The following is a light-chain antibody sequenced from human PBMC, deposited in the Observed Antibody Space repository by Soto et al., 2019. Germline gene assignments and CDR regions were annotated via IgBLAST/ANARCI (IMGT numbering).Light chain of an antibody. J-gene: IGLJ1*01. CDR1: SSDVGGHNY. CDR3: SSYTSSSTPLYV. Sequence: QSVLTQPRSVSGSPGQSVTISCTGTSSDVGGHNYVSWYQQHPGKAPKLMISSVSKRPSGVPDRFSGSKSGNTASLTISGLQAEDEADYYCSSYTSSSTPLYVFGTGTKVTVL. V-gene: IGLV2-11*01. CDR2: SVS.